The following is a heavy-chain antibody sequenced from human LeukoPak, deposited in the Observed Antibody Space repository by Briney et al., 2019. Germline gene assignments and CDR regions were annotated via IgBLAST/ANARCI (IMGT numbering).Heavy chain of an antibody. CDR3: ARRAGAYSHPYDY. CDR1: GFTVSSNS. Sequence: GGSLRLSCAASGFTVSSNSMSWVRQAPGKGLEWVSFIYSDNTHYSDSVKGRLTISRDNSKNTLYLQMNSLRAEDTAVYYCARRAGAYSHPYDYWGQGTLVTVSS. V-gene: IGHV3-53*01. CDR2: IYSDNT. J-gene: IGHJ4*02. D-gene: IGHD4/OR15-4a*01.